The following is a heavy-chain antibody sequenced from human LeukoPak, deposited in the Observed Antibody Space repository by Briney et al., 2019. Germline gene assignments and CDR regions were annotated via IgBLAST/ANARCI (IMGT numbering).Heavy chain of an antibody. V-gene: IGHV3-7*01. Sequence: SGGSLRLSCAASGFTFSSYWMSWVRQAPGKGLEWVANIKQDGSEKYYVGSVKGRFTISRDNAKNSLYLQMNSLRAEDTAVYYCARALHSGYDFSDYWGQGTLVTVSS. CDR3: ARALHSGYDFSDY. CDR2: IKQDGSEK. CDR1: GFTFSSYW. D-gene: IGHD5-12*01. J-gene: IGHJ4*02.